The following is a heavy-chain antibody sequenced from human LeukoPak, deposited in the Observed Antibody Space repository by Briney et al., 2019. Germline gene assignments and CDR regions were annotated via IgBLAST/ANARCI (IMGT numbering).Heavy chain of an antibody. J-gene: IGHJ4*02. CDR1: GYTFTSYY. CDR3: ARDRSGYYSDFDY. Sequence: GASVKVSCKASGYTFTSYYMHWVRQAPGQGLEWMGIINPSGGSTSYAQKLQGRVTMTRDTSTSTVYMELSSLRSEDTAMYYCARDRSGYYSDFDYWGQGTLVTVSS. D-gene: IGHD3-3*01. CDR2: INPSGGST. V-gene: IGHV1-46*01.